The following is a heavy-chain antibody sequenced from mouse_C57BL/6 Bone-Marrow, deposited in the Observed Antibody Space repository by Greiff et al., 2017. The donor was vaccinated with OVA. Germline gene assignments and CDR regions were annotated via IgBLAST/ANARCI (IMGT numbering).Heavy chain of an antibody. Sequence: EVMLVESGGDLVKPGGSLKLSCAASGFTFSSYGMSWVRQTPAKRLEWVATISSGGSYTYYPDSVKGRFTISRDNAKNTLYLQMSSLKSEDTAMYYCARHPHYYGSSYWYFDVWGTGTTVTVSS. J-gene: IGHJ1*03. D-gene: IGHD1-1*01. V-gene: IGHV5-6*01. CDR3: ARHPHYYGSSYWYFDV. CDR1: GFTFSSYG. CDR2: ISSGGSYT.